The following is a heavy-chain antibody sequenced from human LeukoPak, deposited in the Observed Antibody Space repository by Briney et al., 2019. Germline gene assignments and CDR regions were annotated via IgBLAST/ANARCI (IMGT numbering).Heavy chain of an antibody. D-gene: IGHD3-22*01. CDR1: GGTFSSYA. Sequence: ASVKVSCTASGGTFSSYAISWVRQAPGQGLEWMGGIIPIFGTANYAQKFQGRVTITTDESTSTAYMELSSLRSEDTAVYYCASPAPASYYYDSSGYPFGYWGQGTLVTVSS. CDR2: IIPIFGTA. J-gene: IGHJ4*02. CDR3: ASPAPASYYYDSSGYPFGY. V-gene: IGHV1-69*05.